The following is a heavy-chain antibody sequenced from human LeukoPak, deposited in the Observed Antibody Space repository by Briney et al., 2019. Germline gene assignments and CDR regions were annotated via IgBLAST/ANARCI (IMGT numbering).Heavy chain of an antibody. D-gene: IGHD3-10*01. CDR1: GGTFSSYA. V-gene: IGHV1-69*05. CDR3: ARDGTYYYGSGDNWFDP. CDR2: IIPIFGTA. J-gene: IGHJ5*02. Sequence: SVKVSCKASGGTFSSYAISWVRQAPGQGLKWMGGIIPIFGTANYAQKFQGRVTITTDESTSTAYMELSSLRSKDTAVYYCARDGTYYYGSGDNWFDPWGQGTLVTVSS.